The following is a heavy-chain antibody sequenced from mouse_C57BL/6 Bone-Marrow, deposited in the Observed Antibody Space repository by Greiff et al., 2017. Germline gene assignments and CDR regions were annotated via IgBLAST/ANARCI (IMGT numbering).Heavy chain of an antibody. V-gene: IGHV1-5*01. CDR1: GYTFTSYW. CDR2: IYPGNSDT. J-gene: IGHJ4*01. CDR3: TRGGICDGYYGGVDY. D-gene: IGHD2-3*01. Sequence: VQLQQSGTVLARPGASVKMSCKTSGYTFTSYWMHWVKQRPGQGLEWIGAIYPGNSDTSYNQKFKGKAKLTAVTSASTAYMELSSLTNEDSAVYYGTRGGICDGYYGGVDYWGQGTSVTVSS.